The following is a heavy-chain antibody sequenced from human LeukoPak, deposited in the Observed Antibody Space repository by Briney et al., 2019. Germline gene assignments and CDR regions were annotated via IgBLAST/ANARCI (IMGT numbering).Heavy chain of an antibody. CDR1: GFTFSSYA. CDR2: ISYDGSNK. CDR3: AREASSGWDLAYDY. V-gene: IGHV3-30-3*01. Sequence: GRSLRLSCAASGFTFSSYAMHWVRKAPGKGLAWVAVISYDGSNKYYADSVKGRFIISRDNSKNTLYLQMNSMRAEDTAVYYCAREASSGWDLAYDYWGQGTLVTVSS. J-gene: IGHJ4*02. D-gene: IGHD6-19*01.